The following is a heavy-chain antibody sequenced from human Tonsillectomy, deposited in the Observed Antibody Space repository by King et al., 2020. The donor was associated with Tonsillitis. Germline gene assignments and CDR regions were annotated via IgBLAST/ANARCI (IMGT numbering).Heavy chain of an antibody. CDR2: IFYTGTT. Sequence: QLQESGPGLVKPSETLSLTCTVSGGSISNSDNYWGWIRQPPGKGLEWVGSIFYTGTTYNSLSLRSRVTISVDTSKNQFSLKLNSVTAADTAVYYCARHRGQQLPSWFFNYWGRGTLVTVSS. J-gene: IGHJ4*02. CDR1: GGSISNSDNY. V-gene: IGHV4-39*01. CDR3: ARHRGQQLPSWFFNY. D-gene: IGHD6-13*01.